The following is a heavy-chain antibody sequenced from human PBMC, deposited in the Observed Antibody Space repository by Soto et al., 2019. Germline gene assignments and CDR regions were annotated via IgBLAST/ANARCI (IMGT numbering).Heavy chain of an antibody. Sequence: QVQLVESGGGVVQPGRSLRLSCAASGFTFSSYGVHWVRQAPGKGLEWVAVIWYDGSNKYYADSVKGRFTISRDNSKNTLYLQRNGLRAEDTDVYYCARDGYSGYLDYWGQGTLVTVSS. CDR1: GFTFSSYG. CDR3: ARDGYSGYLDY. J-gene: IGHJ4*02. D-gene: IGHD5-12*01. V-gene: IGHV3-33*01. CDR2: IWYDGSNK.